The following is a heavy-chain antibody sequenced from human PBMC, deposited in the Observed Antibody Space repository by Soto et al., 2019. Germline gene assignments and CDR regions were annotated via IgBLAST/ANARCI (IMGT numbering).Heavy chain of an antibody. J-gene: IGHJ4*02. CDR3: ARLYSYGKPFDY. D-gene: IGHD3-16*01. CDR2: INSDGSST. Sequence: EVQLVESGGGLVQPGGSLRLSCAASGFSFSSYWMHWVRQAPGKGLVWVSHINSDGSSTTYADSVKGRFTISRDNAKNTLYLQMNSLRAEDTPVYYCARLYSYGKPFDYWGQGTLVTVSS. V-gene: IGHV3-74*01. CDR1: GFSFSSYW.